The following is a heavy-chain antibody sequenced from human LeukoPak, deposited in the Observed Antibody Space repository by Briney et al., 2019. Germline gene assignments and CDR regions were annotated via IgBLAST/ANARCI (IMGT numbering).Heavy chain of an antibody. D-gene: IGHD2-8*01. J-gene: IGHJ4*02. V-gene: IGHV3-30*09. CDR3: AGAQKWSTFDY. Sequence: GGSLRLSCAASGFTFSTSAMHWVRQAPGKGLEWVALISYDGSNEYYGDSVRGRFAISRDNSKNTVYLQMNNLRSEDTAVYYCAGAQKWSTFDYWGQGTVVTVSS. CDR2: ISYDGSNE. CDR1: GFTFSTSA.